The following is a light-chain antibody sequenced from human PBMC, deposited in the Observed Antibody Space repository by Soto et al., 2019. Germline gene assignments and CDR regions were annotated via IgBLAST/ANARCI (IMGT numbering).Light chain of an antibody. CDR1: QSVPSGY. Sequence: EVVLTHSPGTLSLSPGERVTLSCRASQSVPSGYLAWYQQKPGQAPRLLIYSASSRAAGIPDRFSGSGSGTDFTLTINSLEPEDFAVDYGHQYGSANSCGQGTKMEIK. CDR2: SAS. CDR3: HQYGSANS. J-gene: IGKJ2*03. V-gene: IGKV3-20*01.